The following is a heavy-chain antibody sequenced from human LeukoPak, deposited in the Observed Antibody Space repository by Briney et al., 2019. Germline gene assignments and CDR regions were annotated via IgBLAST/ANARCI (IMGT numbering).Heavy chain of an antibody. Sequence: SETLSLTCTVSGDSISSNNYYWGWIRQPPGKGLEWIGNIYYSGSTYYNPSLKSRVTISLDTSKSQFSLNLNSVTAADTAVYYCAREVGSSWFPYYFDYWGQGTLVTVSS. J-gene: IGHJ4*02. D-gene: IGHD6-13*01. CDR3: AREVGSSWFPYYFDY. CDR1: GDSISSNNYY. V-gene: IGHV4-39*07. CDR2: IYYSGST.